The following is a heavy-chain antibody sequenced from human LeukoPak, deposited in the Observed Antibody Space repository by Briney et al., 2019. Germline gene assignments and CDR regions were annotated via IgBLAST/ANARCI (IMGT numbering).Heavy chain of an antibody. J-gene: IGHJ4*02. Sequence: GGSLRLSCAASRFTFSNYWMSWVRQAPGKGLEWVANIKQDGSEKYYVDSVKGRFTISRDNAKNSLYLQMNSLRAEDTALYYCAGDYYGDSYFNYWGQGTLVTVSS. CDR2: IKQDGSEK. V-gene: IGHV3-7*03. CDR1: RFTFSNYW. CDR3: AGDYYGDSYFNY. D-gene: IGHD4-17*01.